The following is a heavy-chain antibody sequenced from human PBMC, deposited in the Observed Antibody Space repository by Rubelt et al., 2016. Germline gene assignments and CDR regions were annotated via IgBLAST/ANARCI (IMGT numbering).Heavy chain of an antibody. Sequence: AMSWFRQAPGEELEWVGFIRSKTYGGTTEYAASVKGRFTISRDDSKSIAFLQMNSLKTEDTAVYYCTTDPRYWGQGTLVTVSS. J-gene: IGHJ4*02. V-gene: IGHV3-49*03. CDR1: A. CDR2: IRSKTYGGTT. CDR3: TTDPRY.